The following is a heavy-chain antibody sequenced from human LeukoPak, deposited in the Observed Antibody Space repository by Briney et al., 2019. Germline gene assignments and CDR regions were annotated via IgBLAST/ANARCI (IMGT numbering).Heavy chain of an antibody. CDR3: ARDHGQWLVTPPDY. CDR1: GYTFTGYY. J-gene: IGHJ4*02. V-gene: IGHV1-2*02. D-gene: IGHD6-19*01. CDR2: INPNSGGT. Sequence: ASMKVSCKASGYTFTGYYMHWVRQAPGQGLEWMGWINPNSGGTNYAQKFQGRVTMTRDTSISTAYMELSRLRSDDTAVYYCARDHGQWLVTPPDYWGQGTLVTVSS.